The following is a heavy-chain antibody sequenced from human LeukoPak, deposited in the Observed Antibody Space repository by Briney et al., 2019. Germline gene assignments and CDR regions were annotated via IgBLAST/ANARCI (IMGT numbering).Heavy chain of an antibody. Sequence: SETLSLTCTDSGGSISSGGYYWSWIRQHPGKGLEWIGYIYYSGSTYYNPSLKSRVTISVDTSKNQFSLKLSSVTAADTAVYYCARAPLYSGSYEDAFDIWGQGTMVTVSS. V-gene: IGHV4-31*03. CDR2: IYYSGST. D-gene: IGHD1-26*01. CDR1: GGSISSGGYY. CDR3: ARAPLYSGSYEDAFDI. J-gene: IGHJ3*02.